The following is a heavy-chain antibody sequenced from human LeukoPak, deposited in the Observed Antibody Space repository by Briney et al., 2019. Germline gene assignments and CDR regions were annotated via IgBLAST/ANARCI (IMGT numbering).Heavy chain of an antibody. Sequence: GGSLRLSCAASGFTFTSYAMHWVRQAPGKGLEWVAVVWFDGSNKYYADSVKGRYTISRNNSKNTLSLQMNSLRAEDTAVYYCAKASSENYSNYYYYYYMDVWGKGTTVTVSS. J-gene: IGHJ6*03. CDR2: VWFDGSNK. CDR3: AKASSENYSNYYYYYYMDV. CDR1: GFTFTSYA. D-gene: IGHD1-7*01. V-gene: IGHV3-33*06.